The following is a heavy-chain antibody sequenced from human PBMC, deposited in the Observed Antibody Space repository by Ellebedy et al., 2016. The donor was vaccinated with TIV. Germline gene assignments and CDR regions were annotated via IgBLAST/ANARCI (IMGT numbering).Heavy chain of an antibody. Sequence: AASVKVSCKASGYTFISYSIAWVRQAPGQGLEWMGMVSGYNGNTNYAQKVQGRVTMTTDTSTNTAYMELRSLPSEDTAVYFCARTSRYAYSSSCDYWGQGTLVTVSS. V-gene: IGHV1-18*01. CDR2: VSGYNGNT. J-gene: IGHJ4*02. CDR3: ARTSRYAYSSSCDY. CDR1: GYTFISYS. D-gene: IGHD6-13*01.